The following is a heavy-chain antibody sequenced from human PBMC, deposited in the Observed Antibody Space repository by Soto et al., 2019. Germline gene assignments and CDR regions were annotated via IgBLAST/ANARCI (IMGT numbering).Heavy chain of an antibody. CDR2: IKQDGTEK. J-gene: IGHJ4*02. D-gene: IGHD3-3*01. Sequence: PXASLRLSCAASGFTFSSYWMSWVRQAPGKGLAWVADIKQDGTEKYYVDSVKGRFTISRDNAKNSLYLQMNSLRAEDTAVYYCARDKYYDFWIGYSNYYFDYWGQGALVTVSS. V-gene: IGHV3-7*03. CDR1: GFTFSSYW. CDR3: ARDKYYDFWIGYSNYYFDY.